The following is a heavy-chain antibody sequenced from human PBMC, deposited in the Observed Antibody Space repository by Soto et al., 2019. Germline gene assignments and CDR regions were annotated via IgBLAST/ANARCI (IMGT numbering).Heavy chain of an antibody. CDR2: IKSKTDDGTT. D-gene: IGHD2-2*01. V-gene: IGHV3-15*01. CDR1: GFTFTNAW. J-gene: IGHJ6*02. CDR3: TTDSSSCADYYFYGMDV. Sequence: RRLSCTVSGFTFTNAWMTLVRQAPGKGLQWVGRIKSKTDDGTTDYAASVKVRFTISRDDSRNTLYLQINSLKTEDTAVYYCTTDSSSCADYYFYGMDVWSRGTTVSVSS.